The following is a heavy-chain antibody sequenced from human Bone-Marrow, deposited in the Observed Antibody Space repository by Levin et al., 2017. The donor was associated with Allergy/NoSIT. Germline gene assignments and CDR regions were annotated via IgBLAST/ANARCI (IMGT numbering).Heavy chain of an antibody. CDR2: VNWNGVNR. D-gene: IGHD3-10*01. CDR1: GFIFDDYA. J-gene: IGHJ4*02. V-gene: IGHV3-20*04. Sequence: GESLKISCVASGFIFDDYALTWVRQVPGKGLEWVAGVNWNGVNRYYAESVKGRFTISRDNANSSLYLQLNSLRAEDTAFYYWARDADGSGSKGPFEDWGQGTLVTVSP. CDR3: ARDADGSGSKGPFED.